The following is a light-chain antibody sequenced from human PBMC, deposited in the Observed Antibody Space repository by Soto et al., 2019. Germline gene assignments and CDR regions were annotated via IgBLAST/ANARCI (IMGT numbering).Light chain of an antibody. Sequence: DVQMTQSPSSLSAPVGDSLTLTCRASQTVTSCLNWYQQKPGKAPKLLIYAASTLQSGVPSRFSGSGSGTEFTLTIISLQPEDFAPYYCQQSYRFPKSFGRGTKVEVK. CDR3: QQSYRFPKS. CDR2: AAS. V-gene: IGKV1-39*01. J-gene: IGKJ1*01. CDR1: QTVTSC.